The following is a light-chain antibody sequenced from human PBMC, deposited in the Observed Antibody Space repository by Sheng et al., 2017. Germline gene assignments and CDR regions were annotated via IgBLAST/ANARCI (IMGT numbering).Light chain of an antibody. V-gene: IGKV4-1*01. CDR2: WAS. CDR3: QQFAFSPPT. J-gene: IGKJ1*01. Sequence: DIVMTQSPDFLAVSLGESVTINCKSSQSILHSSNNKNLLAWYQQKPGQPPKVLIYWASAREFGVPDRFTGSGSGTDFSLTISSLEAEDVALYYCQQFAFSPPTFGQGTRIEIK. CDR1: QSILHSSNNKNL.